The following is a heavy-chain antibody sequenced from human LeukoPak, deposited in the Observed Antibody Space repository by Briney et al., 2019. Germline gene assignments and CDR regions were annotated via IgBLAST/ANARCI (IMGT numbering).Heavy chain of an antibody. Sequence: GRFTISRDNAKNSLYLQMDSLRVEDTAVYYCATAFSVDYWGQVTLVTVSS. J-gene: IGHJ4*02. CDR3: ATAFSVDY. D-gene: IGHD1-26*01. V-gene: IGHV3-7*04.